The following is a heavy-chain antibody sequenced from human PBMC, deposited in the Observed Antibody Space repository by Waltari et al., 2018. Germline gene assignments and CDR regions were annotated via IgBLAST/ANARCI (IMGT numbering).Heavy chain of an antibody. D-gene: IGHD3-9*01. CDR2: INPNRGGT. V-gene: IGHV1-2*02. CDR3: ARVLRYFDWLAGDGHFDY. CDR1: GYTFTGYY. J-gene: IGHJ4*02. Sequence: QVQLVQSGAEVKKPGASVKVSCKASGYTFTGYYMHWVRQAPGQGLEWMGWINPNRGGTNFAQKFQGRATMTRDTSISTAYMELSRLRSDDTAVYYGARVLRYFDWLAGDGHFDYWGQGTLVTVSS.